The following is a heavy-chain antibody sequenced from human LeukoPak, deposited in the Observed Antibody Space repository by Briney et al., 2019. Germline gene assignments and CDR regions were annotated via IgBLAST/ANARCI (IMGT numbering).Heavy chain of an antibody. J-gene: IGHJ4*02. CDR3: TRDSRWSSDY. Sequence: ASVKVSCKASGYTFTNSYMHWVRQAPGQGLEWMGIINPSGGSTNYAQKFQGRVTKTSDMSTSIVYMELSSLRSEDTALYYCTRDSRWSSDYWGQGTLVTVSS. CDR2: INPSGGST. D-gene: IGHD6-6*01. V-gene: IGHV1-46*01. CDR1: GYTFTNSY.